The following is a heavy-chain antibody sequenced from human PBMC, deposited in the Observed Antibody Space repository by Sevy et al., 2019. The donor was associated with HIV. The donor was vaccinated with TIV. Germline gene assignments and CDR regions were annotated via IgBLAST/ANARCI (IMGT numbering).Heavy chain of an antibody. CDR2: IKSKTDGGTT. J-gene: IGHJ4*02. CDR1: GFTFSNAW. D-gene: IGHD4-17*01. CDR3: TTDDYGDYGGLDY. V-gene: IGHV3-15*01. Sequence: PGGSLRLSCAASGFTFSNAWMSWVRQAPGKGLEWVGRIKSKTDGGTTDYAASVKGRFTISRDDSKNTLYLQMNSLKTEDTAVYYCTTDDYGDYGGLDYWGQGTLVTVSS.